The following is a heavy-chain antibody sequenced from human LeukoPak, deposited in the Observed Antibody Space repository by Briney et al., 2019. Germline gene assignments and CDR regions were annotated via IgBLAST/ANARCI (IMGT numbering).Heavy chain of an antibody. D-gene: IGHD6-13*01. J-gene: IGHJ4*02. Sequence: SETLSLTCTVSGGSISSSSYYWGWIRQPPGKGLEWIGSIYYSGSTYYNPSLKSRVTISVDTSKNQFSLKLSSVTAADTAVYYCARQKAAAASDDYWGQGTLVTVSS. V-gene: IGHV4-39*07. CDR1: GGSISSSSYY. CDR3: ARQKAAAASDDY. CDR2: IYYSGST.